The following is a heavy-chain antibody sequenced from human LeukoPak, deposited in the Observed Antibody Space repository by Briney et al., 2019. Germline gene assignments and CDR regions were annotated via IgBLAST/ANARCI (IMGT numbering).Heavy chain of an antibody. V-gene: IGHV4-59*01. CDR2: IYYSGGT. CDR1: GGSISGYY. J-gene: IGHJ4*02. CDR3: ARCMVATANFDY. D-gene: IGHD5-12*01. Sequence: PSETLSLTCTVSGGSISGYYWGWIRQPPGEGLEWIGYIYYSGGTNYNPSLKSRVTISVDTSKNQLSLKLSSVTAADTAVYYCARCMVATANFDYWGQGTQVTVSS.